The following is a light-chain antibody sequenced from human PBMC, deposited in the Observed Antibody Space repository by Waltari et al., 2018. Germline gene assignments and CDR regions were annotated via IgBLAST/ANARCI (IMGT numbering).Light chain of an antibody. J-gene: IGKJ2*01. Sequence: DIVVTQSPDSLAVSLCERATMNCKSSQSLLHTNNKNYLAWYQLRPGQPPKLLIYWASTPESGVPGRFSGSGSGTDFTLTISGLQAEDVAVYYCQQYYSTPNTFGQGTKLEIK. CDR3: QQYYSTPNT. CDR2: WAS. V-gene: IGKV4-1*01. CDR1: QSLLHTNNKNY.